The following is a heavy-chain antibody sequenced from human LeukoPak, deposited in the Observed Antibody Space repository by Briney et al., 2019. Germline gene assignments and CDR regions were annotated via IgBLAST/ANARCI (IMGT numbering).Heavy chain of an antibody. Sequence: PGGSLRLSCTVSGFTVSSNSMSWVRQAPGKGLEWVSFIYSDNTHYSDSVKGRFTISRDNAKNSLYLQMNSLRAEDTAVYYCAKENYGYAFDYWGQGTLVTVSS. J-gene: IGHJ4*02. CDR2: IYSDNT. D-gene: IGHD4-17*01. V-gene: IGHV3-53*01. CDR3: AKENYGYAFDY. CDR1: GFTVSSNS.